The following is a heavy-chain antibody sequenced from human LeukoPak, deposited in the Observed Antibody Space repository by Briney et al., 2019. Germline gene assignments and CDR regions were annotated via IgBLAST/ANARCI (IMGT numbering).Heavy chain of an antibody. V-gene: IGHV4-39*01. CDR1: GGSISSYY. J-gene: IGHJ4*02. D-gene: IGHD2-2*01. CDR2: IYYSGST. CDR3: ARLLFCCSSTSCHFDY. Sequence: PSETLSLTCTVSGGSISSYYWGWIRQPPGKGLEWIGSIYYSGSTYYNPSLKSRVTISVDTSKNQFSLKLSSVTAADTAVYYCARLLFCCSSTSCHFDYWGQGTLVTVSS.